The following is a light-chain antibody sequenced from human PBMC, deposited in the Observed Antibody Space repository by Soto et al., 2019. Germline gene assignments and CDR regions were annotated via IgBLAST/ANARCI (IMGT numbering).Light chain of an antibody. Sequence: EIVLTQSPATLSFSPGERSTVSFRASQSFSSYLAWYQQKPGQAPRLLIYGASTRATGIPAGFSGSGSGTEFTLTISSLQSEDFAVYYCQQYNNWPRTFGQGTKVDIK. CDR2: GAS. CDR3: QQYNNWPRT. CDR1: QSFSSY. J-gene: IGKJ1*01. V-gene: IGKV3D-15*01.